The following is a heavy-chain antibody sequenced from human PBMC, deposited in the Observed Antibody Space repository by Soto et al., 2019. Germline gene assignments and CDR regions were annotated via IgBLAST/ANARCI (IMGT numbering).Heavy chain of an antibody. V-gene: IGHV3-7*01. D-gene: IGHD1-1*01. J-gene: IGHJ4*02. Sequence: PGGSLRLSCAASGFTFSSFYVSWVRQAQGKGLEWVANINEDGSEKYYVDSVKGRFTISRDNAKNTLYLQMNGLRADDTGLYYCTRGPRVSSTGTGAHWGQGTLVTVSS. CDR2: INEDGSEK. CDR3: TRGPRVSSTGTGAH. CDR1: GFTFSSFY.